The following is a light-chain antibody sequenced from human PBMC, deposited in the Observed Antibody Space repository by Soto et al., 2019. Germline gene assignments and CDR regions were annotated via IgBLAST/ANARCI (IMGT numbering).Light chain of an antibody. CDR2: AES. Sequence: DIQLTQSPSFLSASVGDRVTITCRASQGLSSDLAWYQQKPGKAPKLLIYAESTLQSGVPSRFSGSGSGTEFTLTISSLQPEDFATYYCQQLNSYPITFGQGTRLEMK. J-gene: IGKJ5*01. V-gene: IGKV1-9*01. CDR1: QGLSSD. CDR3: QQLNSYPIT.